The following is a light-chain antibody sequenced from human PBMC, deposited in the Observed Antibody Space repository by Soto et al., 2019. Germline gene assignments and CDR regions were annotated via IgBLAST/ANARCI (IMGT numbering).Light chain of an antibody. CDR1: QSVSSSY. J-gene: IGKJ1*01. V-gene: IGKV3-20*01. Sequence: IVLTHSPGTLSFSPWESSTLSFRASQSVSSSYLAWYQQKAGQAPRLLIYGASNRATGIPDRFSGSGSGTDFILTISRLEPEDFAVYYCQHYGSSWTFGQGTKVDIK. CDR3: QHYGSSWT. CDR2: GAS.